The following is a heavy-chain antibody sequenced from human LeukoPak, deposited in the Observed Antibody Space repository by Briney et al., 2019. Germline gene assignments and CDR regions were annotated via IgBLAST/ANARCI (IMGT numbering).Heavy chain of an antibody. V-gene: IGHV1-8*03. CDR2: MNPNSGNT. CDR1: GYTFTSYD. D-gene: IGHD4-17*01. Sequence: ASVKVSCKASGYTFTSYDINWVRQATGQGLEWMGWMNPNSGNTGYAQKFQGRVTITRNTSISTAYMELSSLRSDDTAVYYCAREFYGDPADYWGQGTLVTVSS. CDR3: AREFYGDPADY. J-gene: IGHJ4*02.